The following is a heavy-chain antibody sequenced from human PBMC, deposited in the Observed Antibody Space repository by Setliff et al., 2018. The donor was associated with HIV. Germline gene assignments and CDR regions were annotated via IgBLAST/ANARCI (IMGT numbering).Heavy chain of an antibody. CDR3: ARDPLDGDGSFDY. Sequence: ASVKVACKASGYTFTTYYMHWVRQAPGQGLEWMAVINPSVGSPNFAQMFQGRVTMTRDTSTSTVYMELSSLRSEDTAVYYCARDPLDGDGSFDYWGQGTLVTVSS. CDR2: INPSVGSP. J-gene: IGHJ4*02. D-gene: IGHD7-27*01. CDR1: GYTFTTYY. V-gene: IGHV1-46*01.